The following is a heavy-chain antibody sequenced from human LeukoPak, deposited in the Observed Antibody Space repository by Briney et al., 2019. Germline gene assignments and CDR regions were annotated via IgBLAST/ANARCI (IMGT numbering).Heavy chain of an antibody. D-gene: IGHD3-10*01. J-gene: IGHJ4*02. CDR1: GFTVSSNY. CDR3: ARSFNGAYFDY. CDR2: IYSGGST. Sequence: RGSLRLSCAASGFTVSSNYMSWVRQAPGKGLEWVSLIYSGGSTYYADSVKGRFTISRDNSKNTLYLQMNSRRPEDTAVYYCARSFNGAYFDYWGQGTLVTVSS. V-gene: IGHV3-53*01.